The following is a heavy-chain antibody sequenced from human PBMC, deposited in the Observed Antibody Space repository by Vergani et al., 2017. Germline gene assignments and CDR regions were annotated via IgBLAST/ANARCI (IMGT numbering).Heavy chain of an antibody. D-gene: IGHD2-2*01. Sequence: QVQLQQWGAGLLKPSETLSLTCAVYGGSFSGYYWSWIRQPPGTGLEWIGEINHSGSTNYNPSLKSRVTISVDTSKNQFSLKLSSVTAADTAVYYCARVAVCSSTSCYSYYYYYGMDVWGQGTTVTVSS. V-gene: IGHV4-34*01. CDR3: ARVAVCSSTSCYSYYYYYGMDV. CDR2: INHSGST. CDR1: GGSFSGYY. J-gene: IGHJ6*02.